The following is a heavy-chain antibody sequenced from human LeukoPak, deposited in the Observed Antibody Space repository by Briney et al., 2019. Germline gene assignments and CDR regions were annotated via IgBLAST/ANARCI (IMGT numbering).Heavy chain of an antibody. CDR1: GGSFSGYY. Sequence: SETLSLTCAVYGGSFSGYYWSWIRQPPGKGLEWIGEIYHSGSTNYNPSLKSRVTISVDTSKNQFSLKLSSVTAADTAVYYCARRAITMVRGVIITFPTSYYFDYWGQGTLVTVSS. CDR2: IYHSGST. V-gene: IGHV4-34*01. J-gene: IGHJ4*02. D-gene: IGHD3-10*01. CDR3: ARRAITMVRGVIITFPTSYYFDY.